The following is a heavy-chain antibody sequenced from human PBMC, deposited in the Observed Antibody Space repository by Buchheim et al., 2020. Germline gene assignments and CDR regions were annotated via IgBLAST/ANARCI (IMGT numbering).Heavy chain of an antibody. J-gene: IGHJ4*02. V-gene: IGHV4-31*02. CDR2: VYSSGVT. CDR1: GASISSGNYY. Sequence: QVQLQESGPGLVKPAQTLSLIWSVSGASISSGNYYWNWIRQRPGQGLEWIGYVYSSGVTYYSPSLRSRLAISLDTSQNQFSLRLRSVTAADTAVYYCATSRRGTPLVDWGQGSL. CDR3: ATSRRGTPLVD. D-gene: IGHD3-16*01.